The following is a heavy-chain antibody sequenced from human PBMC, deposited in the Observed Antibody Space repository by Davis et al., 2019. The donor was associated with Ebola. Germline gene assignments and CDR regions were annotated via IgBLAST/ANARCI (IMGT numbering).Heavy chain of an antibody. CDR1: GFTFSSYG. D-gene: IGHD3-9*01. V-gene: IGHV3-30*03. CDR3: ARETGYYSLRFDY. CDR2: ISYDGSNK. Sequence: GESLKISCAASGFTFSSYGMHWVRQAPGKGLEWVAVISYDGSNKYYADSVKGRFTISRDNAKNSLYLQMNSLRDEDTAVYYCARETGYYSLRFDYWGQGTLVTVSS. J-gene: IGHJ4*02.